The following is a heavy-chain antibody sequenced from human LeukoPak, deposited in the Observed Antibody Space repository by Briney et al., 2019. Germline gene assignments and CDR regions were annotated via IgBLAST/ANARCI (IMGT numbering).Heavy chain of an antibody. CDR3: TREQAGTIVDD. D-gene: IGHD1-1*01. V-gene: IGHV4-38-2*02. CDR1: GYSVSAGYY. J-gene: IGHJ4*02. CDR2: ISHRGTT. Sequence: SETLSLTCAVSGYSVSAGYYWGWIRQSPGKGLEWIGSISHRGTTYHNPSLKSRIIISLDTSKNQFSLSLTSVTAADMATYYCTREQAGTIVDDWGQGTLVTVSS.